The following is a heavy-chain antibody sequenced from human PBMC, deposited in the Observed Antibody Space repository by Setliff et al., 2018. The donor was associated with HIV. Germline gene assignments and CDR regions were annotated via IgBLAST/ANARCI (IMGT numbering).Heavy chain of an antibody. CDR2: INPNSGNT. CDR1: GYTFTSYD. D-gene: IGHD3-22*01. Sequence: ASVKVSCKASGYTFTSYDINWVRQATGQGLEWMGWINPNSGNTGYAQKFQGRVAMTRDTSINTVYMELSSLRSEDTAVYYCATLDQDFHSSALDTFDIWGQGTMVTVSS. V-gene: IGHV1-8*02. J-gene: IGHJ3*02. CDR3: ATLDQDFHSSALDTFDI.